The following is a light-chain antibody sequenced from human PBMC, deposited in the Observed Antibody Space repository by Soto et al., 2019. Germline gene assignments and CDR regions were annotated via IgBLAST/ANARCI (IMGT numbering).Light chain of an antibody. Sequence: DIQMTQSPSSLSASVGDRVTITCQARQDIRNYLNWYQRKPGKAPKLLIYDASNLETGVPSRFSGSGSGTDFTFTISSLQPEDIATYYCQQYDNLPITFGQGTRLEIK. J-gene: IGKJ5*01. CDR1: QDIRNY. CDR3: QQYDNLPIT. CDR2: DAS. V-gene: IGKV1-33*01.